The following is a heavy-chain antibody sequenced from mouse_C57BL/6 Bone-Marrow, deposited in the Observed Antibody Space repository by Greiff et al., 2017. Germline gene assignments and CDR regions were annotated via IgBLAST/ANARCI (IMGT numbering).Heavy chain of an antibody. CDR2: IDPSDSYT. D-gene: IGHD4-1*01. V-gene: IGHV1-69*01. J-gene: IGHJ2*01. Sequence: QVHVKQPGAELVMPGASVKLSCKASGYTFTSYWMHWVKQRPGQGLEWIGEIDPSDSYTNYNQKFKGKSTLHADKSSSTAYMQLSSLTSEDSAVYYCARLGRFDYWGQGTTLTVSS. CDR1: GYTFTSYW. CDR3: ARLGRFDY.